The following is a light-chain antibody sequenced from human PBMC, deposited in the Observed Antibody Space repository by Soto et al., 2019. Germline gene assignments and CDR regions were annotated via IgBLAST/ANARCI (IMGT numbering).Light chain of an antibody. CDR1: QSVSSN. CDR2: GAS. CDR3: QQYNNWPPERS. J-gene: IGKJ1*01. Sequence: EIVMTQSPATLSVSPGERATLSCRASQSVSSNLAWYQQKPGQAPRLLIYGASTRATGIPARFSGSGSGTEFTLTISSLQSEDFAVYYCQQYNNWPPERSFGQGTKVE. V-gene: IGKV3-15*01.